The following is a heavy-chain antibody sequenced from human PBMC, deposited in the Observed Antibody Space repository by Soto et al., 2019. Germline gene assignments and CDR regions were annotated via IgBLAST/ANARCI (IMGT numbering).Heavy chain of an antibody. CDR3: ARQRPPWTSYDLLTGYLDY. J-gene: IGHJ4*02. D-gene: IGHD3-9*01. Sequence: QVQLVQSGAEVKKPGSSVKVSCKASGGTFSSYAISWVRQAPGQGLEWMGGIIPIFGTANYAQKFQGRVTITADESTRPAYMERSSLRSEYTAVYYCARQRPPWTSYDLLTGYLDYWGQGTLGTVSS. V-gene: IGHV1-69*01. CDR2: IIPIFGTA. CDR1: GGTFSSYA.